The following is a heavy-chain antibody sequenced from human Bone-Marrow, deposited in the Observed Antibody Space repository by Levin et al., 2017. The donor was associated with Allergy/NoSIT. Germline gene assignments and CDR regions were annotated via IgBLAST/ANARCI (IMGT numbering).Heavy chain of an antibody. CDR1: GQIFATYS. D-gene: IGHD1-26*01. CDR2: ISPANGHT. Sequence: VASVKVSCKASGQIFATYSLSWVRQAPGQGLEWLGWISPANGHTSYGQRFQDRVTMTTDTSTTTAYMELRTLTSDDTAVYYCTTLVGTTTGTSWGHGTLVIVSS. CDR3: TTLVGTTTGTS. J-gene: IGHJ5*01. V-gene: IGHV1-18*01.